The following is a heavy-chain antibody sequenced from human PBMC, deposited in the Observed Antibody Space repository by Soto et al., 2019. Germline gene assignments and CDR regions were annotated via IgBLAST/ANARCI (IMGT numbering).Heavy chain of an antibody. Sequence: SETLSLTCAVYGGSFSGYYWSWIRQPPGKGLEWIGEINHSGSTNYNPSLKSRVTISVDTSKNQFSLKLSSVTAADTAVYYCARLKRRHYQHPESLNTIAVAGTNAFDIWGQGTMVTVSS. D-gene: IGHD6-19*01. CDR2: INHSGST. V-gene: IGHV4-34*01. CDR3: ARLKRRHYQHPESLNTIAVAGTNAFDI. CDR1: GGSFSGYY. J-gene: IGHJ3*02.